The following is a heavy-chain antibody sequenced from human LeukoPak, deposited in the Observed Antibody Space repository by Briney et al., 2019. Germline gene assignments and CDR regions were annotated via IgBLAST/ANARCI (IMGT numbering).Heavy chain of an antibody. CDR2: INPSGGST. CDR3: ARLYDSSGYFSSLRDY. D-gene: IGHD3-22*01. V-gene: IGHV1-46*01. CDR1: GYTFTSYY. J-gene: IGHJ4*02. Sequence: ASVKVSCKASGYTFTSYYMHWVRQAPGQGLEWMGIINPSGGSTSYAQKFQGRVTMTRDTSTSTVYMELSSLRSEDTAVYYCARLYDSSGYFSSLRDYWGQGTLVTVSS.